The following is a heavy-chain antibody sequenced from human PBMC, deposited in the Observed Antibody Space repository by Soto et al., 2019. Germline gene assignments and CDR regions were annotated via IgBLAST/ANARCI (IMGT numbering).Heavy chain of an antibody. CDR1: GASLSRYY. CDR3: VRDGTKNLRDRFEP. V-gene: IGHV4-4*07. CDR2: IYATGDT. J-gene: IGHJ5*02. Sequence: ETLSLTCNVSGASLSRYYWSWIRQPPGKGLEWIGRIYATGDTDYNPSLKSRISMSVDMSKKQFSLTLRSVTAADTAIYYCVRDGTKNLRDRFEPWGRGILVTVSS. D-gene: IGHD1-26*01.